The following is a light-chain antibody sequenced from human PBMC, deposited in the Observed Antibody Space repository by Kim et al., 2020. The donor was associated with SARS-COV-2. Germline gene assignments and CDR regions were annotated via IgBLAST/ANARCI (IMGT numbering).Light chain of an antibody. J-gene: IGKJ4*01. V-gene: IGKV1-16*01. CDR2: AAS. Sequence: AFVGDRVNLTSRASQGINNNLAWFQPKSGTAPKPLIYAASTLQGGVPSRFSGSGLGTDFTLTISSLQPEDFATYYCQQYSTFPLTFGGGTKVDIK. CDR3: QQYSTFPLT. CDR1: QGINNN.